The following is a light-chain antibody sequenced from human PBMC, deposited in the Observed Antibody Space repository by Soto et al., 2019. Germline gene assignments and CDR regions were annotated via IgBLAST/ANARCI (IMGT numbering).Light chain of an antibody. J-gene: IGKJ5*01. Sequence: EIVLTQSPDTLSLSPGERATLSCWASHSVTTHLAWFQQRPGQTPRLLIYDASTRAPGIPARFSGSGSGTDFTLTISRLEPEDFAVYYCQQYGNSPITFGQGTRLEIK. CDR3: QQYGNSPIT. V-gene: IGKV3-20*01. CDR1: HSVTTH. CDR2: DAS.